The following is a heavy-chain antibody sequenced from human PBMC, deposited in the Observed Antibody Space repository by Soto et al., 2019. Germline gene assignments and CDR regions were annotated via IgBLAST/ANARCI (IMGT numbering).Heavy chain of an antibody. J-gene: IGHJ4*02. V-gene: IGHV1-69*13. Sequence: ASVKVSCKASGGTFSSYAISWVRQAPGQGLEWMGGIIPIFGTANYAQKFQGRVTITADESTSTAYMELSSLRSEDTAVYYCARDLSLHHSSGYYGPPFDYWGQGTLVTVSS. CDR1: GGTFSSYA. CDR2: IIPIFGTA. D-gene: IGHD3-22*01. CDR3: ARDLSLHHSSGYYGPPFDY.